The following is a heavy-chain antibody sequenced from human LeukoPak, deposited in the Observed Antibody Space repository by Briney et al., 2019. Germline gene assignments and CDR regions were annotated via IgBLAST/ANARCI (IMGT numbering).Heavy chain of an antibody. CDR1: GFTFSSYE. J-gene: IGHJ3*02. CDR2: ISSSGSTI. Sequence: GGSLRLSCAASGFTFSSYEMNWVRQAPGRGLEWVSYISSSGSTIYYADSVKGRFTISRDNAKNSLYLQMNSLRAEDTAAYYCARGFYGSGPSAFDIWGQGTMVTVSS. D-gene: IGHD3-10*01. CDR3: ARGFYGSGPSAFDI. V-gene: IGHV3-48*03.